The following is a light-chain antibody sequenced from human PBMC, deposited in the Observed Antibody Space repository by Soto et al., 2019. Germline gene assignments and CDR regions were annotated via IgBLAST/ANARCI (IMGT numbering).Light chain of an antibody. V-gene: IGLV2-14*01. CDR3: SSYTSSSTLP. CDR1: SSDVGGYNY. Sequence: QPVLTQPASVSGSPGQSITISCTGTSSDVGGYNYVSWYQQHPGKAPKLMIYEVSNRPSGVSNRFSGSKSGNTASLTISGLQAEDEADYYCSSYTSSSTLPFGGGTKLTVL. J-gene: IGLJ2*01. CDR2: EVS.